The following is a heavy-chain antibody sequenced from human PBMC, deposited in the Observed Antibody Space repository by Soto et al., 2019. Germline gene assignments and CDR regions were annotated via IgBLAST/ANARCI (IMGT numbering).Heavy chain of an antibody. CDR2: ISSSSSYI. D-gene: IGHD2-15*01. CDR3: ARVYCSGGSCYYYYYMDV. Sequence: EVQLVGSGGGLVKPGGSLRLSCAASGFTFSSYSMNWVRQAPGKGLEWVSSISSSSSYIYYADSVKGRFTISRDNAKNSLYLQMNSLRAEDTAVYYCARVYCSGGSCYYYYYMDVWGKGTTVTVSS. J-gene: IGHJ6*03. V-gene: IGHV3-21*01. CDR1: GFTFSSYS.